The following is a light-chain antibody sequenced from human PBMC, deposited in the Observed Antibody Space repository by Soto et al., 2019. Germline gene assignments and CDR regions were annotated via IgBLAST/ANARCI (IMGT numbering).Light chain of an antibody. CDR3: QQYGYSPIT. V-gene: IGKV3-20*01. CDR2: AAS. Sequence: EIVLTQSPATLSLSPGERATLSCRASRSFASSYLAWYQHKPGQAPRLLIYAASSRATGIPDRFSGSGSGTDFTLTIDGLEPEDFVVYYCQQYGYSPITFGQGTQLEIK. CDR1: RSFASSY. J-gene: IGKJ5*01.